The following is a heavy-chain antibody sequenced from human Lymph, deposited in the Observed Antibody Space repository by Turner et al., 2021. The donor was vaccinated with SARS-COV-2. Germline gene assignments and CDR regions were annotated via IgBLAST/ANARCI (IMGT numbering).Heavy chain of an antibody. V-gene: IGHV3-23*01. CDR2: ISGSGGST. CDR1: GFTFSSYA. Sequence: EVQLLESGGGLVQPGGSLRLSWSASGFTFSSYAMSCVRQARGKGMGWVSTISGSGGSTYYADSVKGRFTISRDNSKNTLYLQMNSLRAEDTAVYYCAKDPNWYVLSAVDYWGQGTLVTVSS. D-gene: IGHD1-1*01. CDR3: AKDPNWYVLSAVDY. J-gene: IGHJ4*02.